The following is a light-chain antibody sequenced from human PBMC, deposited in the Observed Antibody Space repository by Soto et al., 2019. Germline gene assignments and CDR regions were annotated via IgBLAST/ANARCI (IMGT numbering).Light chain of an antibody. V-gene: IGKV3-11*01. CDR3: QQRYNWPRT. CDR2: DAS. Sequence: EIVLTQSPATLSLSPGERATLSCRASQSLSSYLAWYQQKPGQAPRLLIYDASNRATGIPARFSGSGSGTDFTLTISSLEPEDFAVYYCQQRYNWPRTFGPGTKVEIK. J-gene: IGKJ3*01. CDR1: QSLSSY.